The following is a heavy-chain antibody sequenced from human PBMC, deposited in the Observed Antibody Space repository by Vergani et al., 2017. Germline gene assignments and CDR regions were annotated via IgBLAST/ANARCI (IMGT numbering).Heavy chain of an antibody. V-gene: IGHV3-23*03. CDR1: GFTFSRYA. D-gene: IGHD2-2*01. CDR2: IYSGGSST. J-gene: IGHJ6*03. CDR3: ARADCSSTSCQPGYYYYMDV. Sequence: EVQLLESGGGLVQPGGSLRLSCAASGFTFSRYAMSWVRQAQGKGLERVSVIYSGGSSTYYADSVKGRFTISRDTSKTTLYLQMNSRRAEDTAVYYCARADCSSTSCQPGYYYYMDVWGKGTTVTVSS.